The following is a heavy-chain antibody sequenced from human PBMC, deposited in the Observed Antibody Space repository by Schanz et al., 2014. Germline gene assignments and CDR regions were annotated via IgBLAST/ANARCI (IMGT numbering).Heavy chain of an antibody. CDR1: GYIFSSYA. CDR3: ARARYGLDV. Sequence: QLVQSGSEFRKPGASVKVSCKASGYIFSSYAIHWVLQAPGQGLEWMGWINPTTGNPGYAQGFTGRFVFSFDTSVSTAYLQISGLTAEDTAVYYCARARYGLDVWGQGTTVTVSS. J-gene: IGHJ6*02. CDR2: INPTTGNP. V-gene: IGHV7-4-1*02.